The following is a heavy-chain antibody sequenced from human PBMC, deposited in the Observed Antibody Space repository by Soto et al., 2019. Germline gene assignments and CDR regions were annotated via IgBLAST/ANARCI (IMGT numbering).Heavy chain of an antibody. J-gene: IGHJ4*02. D-gene: IGHD3-22*01. V-gene: IGHV4-34*01. CDR2: INHSGST. CDR1: GGSFSGYY. CDR3: ARGRDYYDSSGYSELSDY. Sequence: PSETLSLTCAVYGGSFSGYYWSWIRQPPGKGLEWIGEINHSGSTNYNPSLKSRVTISVDTSKNQFSLKLSSVTAADTAVYYCARGRDYYDSSGYSELSDYWGQGTLVTVSS.